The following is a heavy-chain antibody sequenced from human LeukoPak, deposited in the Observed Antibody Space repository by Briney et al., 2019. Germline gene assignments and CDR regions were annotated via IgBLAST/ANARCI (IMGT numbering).Heavy chain of an antibody. Sequence: GGSLRLSCAASGFTFSSYSMNWVRQAPGKGLEWVSSISSSSSYIYYADSVKGRFTISRDNAKNSLYLQMNSLRAEDTAVCYCARDSTRVYCSSTSCYRNWFDPWGQGTLVTVSS. CDR2: ISSSSSYI. V-gene: IGHV3-21*01. CDR1: GFTFSSYS. D-gene: IGHD2-2*01. J-gene: IGHJ5*02. CDR3: ARDSTRVYCSSTSCYRNWFDP.